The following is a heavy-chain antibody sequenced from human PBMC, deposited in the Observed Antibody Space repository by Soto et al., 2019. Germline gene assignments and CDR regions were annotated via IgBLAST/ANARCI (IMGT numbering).Heavy chain of an antibody. CDR2: ISYDGSNK. V-gene: IGHV3-30*18. D-gene: IGHD2-21*02. Sequence: QVQLVESGGGVVQPGRSLRLSCAASGFTFSSYGMHWVRQAPGKGLERVAVISYDGSNKYYADSVKGRFTISRDNSKNTLYLQMNSLRAEDTAVYYCAKPVVVTAIRDAFDIWGQGTMVTVSS. CDR3: AKPVVVTAIRDAFDI. CDR1: GFTFSSYG. J-gene: IGHJ3*02.